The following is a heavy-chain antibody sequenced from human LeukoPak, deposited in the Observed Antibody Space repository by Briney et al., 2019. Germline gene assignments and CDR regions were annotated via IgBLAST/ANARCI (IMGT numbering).Heavy chain of an antibody. CDR1: GFTFSDYY. V-gene: IGHV3-11*06. CDR2: ISETDSYT. D-gene: IGHD3-10*01. J-gene: IGHJ3*01. CDR3: ARGRLDYGSFF. Sequence: GGSLRLSCAASGFTFSDYYMSWVRQAPGKGLEWVSFISETDSYTNYADSVKGRFTISRDNAKNSLYLQMNSLRAEDTAVYYCARGRLDYGSFFWGQGTMVTVSS.